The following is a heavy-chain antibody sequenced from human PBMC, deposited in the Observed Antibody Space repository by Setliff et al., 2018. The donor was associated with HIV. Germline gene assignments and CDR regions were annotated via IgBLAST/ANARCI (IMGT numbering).Heavy chain of an antibody. D-gene: IGHD6-13*01. V-gene: IGHV4-61*09. J-gene: IGHJ3*02. Sequence: SETLSLTCTVSGGPISSGSYYWSWIRQPAGKGLEWIGHIHASGNTNYNPSLKSRVTISVDTSKKYFSLRLTSVTAADTAVYYCARAIVYGSAFDIWGQGTMVTVSS. CDR3: ARAIVYGSAFDI. CDR2: IHASGNT. CDR1: GGPISSGSYY.